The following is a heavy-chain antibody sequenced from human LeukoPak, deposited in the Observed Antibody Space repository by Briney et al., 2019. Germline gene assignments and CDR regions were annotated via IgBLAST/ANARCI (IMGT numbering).Heavy chain of an antibody. J-gene: IGHJ4*02. D-gene: IGHD5-18*01. CDR3: TTSWIQVYYFDY. Sequence: ASVMVSCKASGYTFTAYYMHWVRQAPGQGLEWMGWINPNSGDTRYAQRFQGRVTMTRDTSISTAYMELSRLRSDDTAVYYCTTSWIQVYYFDYWGQGTLVTVSS. V-gene: IGHV1-2*02. CDR2: INPNSGDT. CDR1: GYTFTAYY.